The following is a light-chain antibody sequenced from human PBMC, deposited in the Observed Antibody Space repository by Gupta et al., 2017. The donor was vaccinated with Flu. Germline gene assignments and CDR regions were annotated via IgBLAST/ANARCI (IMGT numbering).Light chain of an antibody. CDR3: SIWDYSLGGV. CDR1: SNNVANQG. V-gene: IGLV10-54*04. CDR2: RNN. J-gene: IGLJ3*02. Sequence: QTGTRSRTWNSNNVANQGAALPQHHQGQPPKRLAYRNNNRPSGISERVSASRSGNTASLTITGLQPEDEADDDCSIWDYSLGGVCGGGTKLTVL.